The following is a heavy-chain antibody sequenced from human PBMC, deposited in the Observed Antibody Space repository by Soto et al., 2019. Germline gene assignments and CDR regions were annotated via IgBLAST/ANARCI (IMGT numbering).Heavy chain of an antibody. D-gene: IGHD5-12*01. V-gene: IGHV3-23*01. CDR3: AKDLDEMATIGGGAFDI. CDR1: GFTFSSYA. CDR2: ISGSGGST. Sequence: GGSLRLSCAASGFTFSSYAMSWVRQAPGKGLEWVSAISGSGGSTNYADSVKGRFTISRDNSKNRLYLQMNSLRAEDTAVYYCAKDLDEMATIGGGAFDIWGQGTMVTVSS. J-gene: IGHJ3*02.